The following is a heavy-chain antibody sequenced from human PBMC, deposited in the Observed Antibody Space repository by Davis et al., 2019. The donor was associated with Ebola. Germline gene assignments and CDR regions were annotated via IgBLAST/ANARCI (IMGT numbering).Heavy chain of an antibody. CDR1: GYRFTSYW. J-gene: IGHJ4*02. CDR3: ARLDYFDTSGYYKPLFY. D-gene: IGHD3-22*01. Sequence: GESLKISCKGSGYRFTSYWISWVRQMPGKGLEWMGRIDPSDSHTIYSPSFQGHVTISVDKSISAAYLQWSSLKASDTAMYYCARLDYFDTSGYYKPLFYWGQGTLATVSS. V-gene: IGHV5-10-1*01. CDR2: IDPSDSHT.